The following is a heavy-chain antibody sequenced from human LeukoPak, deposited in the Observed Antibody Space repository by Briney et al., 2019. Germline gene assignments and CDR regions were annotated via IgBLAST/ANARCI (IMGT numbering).Heavy chain of an antibody. CDR1: GGSISSYY. D-gene: IGHD5-18*01. J-gene: IGHJ3*01. Sequence: SETLSLTCTVSGGSISSYYWSWIRQPPGKGLEWIGYIYYSGSTNYNPSLKSRVTISVDTSKNQFSLKLSSVTAADTAVYYCASSVDTAMVYYWGQGTMVTVSS. V-gene: IGHV4-59*08. CDR2: IYYSGST. CDR3: ASSVDTAMVYY.